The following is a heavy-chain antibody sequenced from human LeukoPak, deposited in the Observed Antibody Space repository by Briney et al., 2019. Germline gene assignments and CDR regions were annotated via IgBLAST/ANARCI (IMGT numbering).Heavy chain of an antibody. D-gene: IGHD6-19*01. Sequence: GGSLRLSCAASGFTFSSYAMSWVRQAPGKGLEWVSGISGSDDSTYYADSVKGRFTLSRDNSKNTPFLQMNSLRAEDTAVYYCAKDDSGGWYYFDYWGQGTLVTVSS. V-gene: IGHV3-23*01. CDR1: GFTFSSYA. J-gene: IGHJ4*02. CDR3: AKDDSGGWYYFDY. CDR2: ISGSDDST.